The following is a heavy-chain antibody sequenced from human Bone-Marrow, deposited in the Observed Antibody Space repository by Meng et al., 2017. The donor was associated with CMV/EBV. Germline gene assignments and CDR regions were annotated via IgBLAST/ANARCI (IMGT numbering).Heavy chain of an antibody. CDR1: GGTFSSYA. J-gene: IGHJ5*02. V-gene: IGHV1-46*01. CDR2: INPGGST. D-gene: IGHD3-22*01. Sequence: ASVKVSCKASGGTFSSYAISWVRQAPGQGLEWMGIINPGGSTKYAEKFQGRVTMPRDTSTSSVYMELRSLRSEDTAVYYCARPGDSSGSMEFDPWGQGTLVTVSS. CDR3: ARPGDSSGSMEFDP.